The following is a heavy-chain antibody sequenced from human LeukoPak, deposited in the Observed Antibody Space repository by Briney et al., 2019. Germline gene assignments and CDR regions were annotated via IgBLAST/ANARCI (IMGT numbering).Heavy chain of an antibody. CDR2: IWYDGSNK. Sequence: GGSLRLSCAASGFTFSSYGMHWVRQAPGKGLEWVAVIWYDGSNKYYADSVKGRFTISRDNSKNRLYLQMNSLRAEDTAVYYCARAADIMTTVTTVDYWGQGTLVTVSS. CDR3: ARAADIMTTVTTVDY. CDR1: GFTFSSYG. D-gene: IGHD4-17*01. J-gene: IGHJ4*02. V-gene: IGHV3-33*08.